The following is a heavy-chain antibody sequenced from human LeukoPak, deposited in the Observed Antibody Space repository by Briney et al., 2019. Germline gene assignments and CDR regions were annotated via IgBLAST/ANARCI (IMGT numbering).Heavy chain of an antibody. Sequence: GGSLRLSCAASGFTFSSNYMSWVRQAPGKGLEWVSVIYSGGSTYYADSVKGRFTISRDNSKNTLYLQMNSLRAEDTAVYYCARDRGSRGADYWGQGTLVTVSS. D-gene: IGHD3-10*01. CDR1: GFTFSSNY. CDR2: IYSGGST. V-gene: IGHV3-66*01. J-gene: IGHJ4*02. CDR3: ARDRGSRGADY.